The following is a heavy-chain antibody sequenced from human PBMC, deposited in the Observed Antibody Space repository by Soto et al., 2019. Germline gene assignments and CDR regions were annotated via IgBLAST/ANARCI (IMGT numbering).Heavy chain of an antibody. CDR3: AREASSGWYPY. V-gene: IGHV1-18*01. D-gene: IGHD6-19*01. CDR2: ITVYNGNT. J-gene: IGHJ4*02. Sequence: GASVKVSCKASGYSFISYGISWVRQAPGQGLEWMGWITVYNGNTDYAQKLQGRVTMTTDTSTSTAYMELRSLRSDDTAVYYCAREASSGWYPYWGQGTLVTVSS. CDR1: GYSFISYG.